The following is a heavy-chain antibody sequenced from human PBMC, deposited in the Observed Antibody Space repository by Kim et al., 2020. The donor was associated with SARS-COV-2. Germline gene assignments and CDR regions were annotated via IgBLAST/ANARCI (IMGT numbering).Heavy chain of an antibody. CDR1: GFTFSSYG. J-gene: IGHJ6*02. V-gene: IGHV3-33*01. Sequence: GGSLRLSCAASGFTFSSYGMHWVRQAPGKGLEWVAVIWYDGSNKYYADSVKGRFTISRDNSKNTLYLQMNSLRAEDTAVYYCARALYRAEDYDFWSGYYTKGAYYYYGMEVWGQGTTVTVSS. CDR3: ARALYRAEDYDFWSGYYTKGAYYYYGMEV. D-gene: IGHD3-3*01. CDR2: IWYDGSNK.